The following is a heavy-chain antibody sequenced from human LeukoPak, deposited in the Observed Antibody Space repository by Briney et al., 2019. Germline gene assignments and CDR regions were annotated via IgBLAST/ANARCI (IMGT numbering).Heavy chain of an antibody. CDR1: GGSFSGHY. J-gene: IGHJ5*02. CDR2: INHSGST. D-gene: IGHD4-11*01. V-gene: IGHV4-34*01. Sequence: SETLSLTCAVYGGSFSGHYWSWIRQPPGKGLEWIGEINHSGSTNYNLSLKSRVTISVDTSKNQFSLKLSSVTAADTAVYYCARANRYSNYGLPVYNWFDPWGQGTLVTVSS. CDR3: ARANRYSNYGLPVYNWFDP.